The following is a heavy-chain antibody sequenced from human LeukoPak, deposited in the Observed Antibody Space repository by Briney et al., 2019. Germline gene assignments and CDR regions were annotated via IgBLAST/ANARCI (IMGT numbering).Heavy chain of an antibody. Sequence: GRSLRFSCAASGFTFSSYGMHWVRQAPGKGLEWVAVIWYDGSNKYYADSVKGRFTISRDNSKNTLYLQMNSLRAEDTAVYYCARESVEMAFDYWGQGTLVTVSS. CDR2: IWYDGSNK. CDR3: ARESVEMAFDY. CDR1: GFTFSSYG. J-gene: IGHJ4*02. D-gene: IGHD5-24*01. V-gene: IGHV3-33*01.